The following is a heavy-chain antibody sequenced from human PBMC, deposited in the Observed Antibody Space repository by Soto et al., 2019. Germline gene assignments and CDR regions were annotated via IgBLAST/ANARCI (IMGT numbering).Heavy chain of an antibody. V-gene: IGHV1-3*01. CDR1: GYTFASYG. CDR3: VRRHVSATGIDWFDP. J-gene: IGHJ5*02. Sequence: LLKVSCNASGYTFASYGIHWVRQAPVQRLEWMGWINAANGDTKYSPKFQGRVTITRDTSASTAYMELSSLRSEDTAVYYCVRRHVSATGIDWFDPWGQGTLVTVSS. D-gene: IGHD6-13*01. CDR2: INAANGDT.